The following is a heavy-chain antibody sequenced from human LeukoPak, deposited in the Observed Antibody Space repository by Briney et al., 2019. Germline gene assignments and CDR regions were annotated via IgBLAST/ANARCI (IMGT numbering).Heavy chain of an antibody. Sequence: GESLRLSCAASGFTFSSYSMNWVRQAPGKGLEWVSYISSSGTTIYYADSVKGRFTISRDNAKNSLYLQMNSLRAEDTAVYYCARRYGSSDYWGQGTLVTVSS. V-gene: IGHV3-48*04. CDR3: ARRYGSSDY. CDR1: GFTFSSYS. D-gene: IGHD3-10*01. CDR2: ISSSGTTI. J-gene: IGHJ4*02.